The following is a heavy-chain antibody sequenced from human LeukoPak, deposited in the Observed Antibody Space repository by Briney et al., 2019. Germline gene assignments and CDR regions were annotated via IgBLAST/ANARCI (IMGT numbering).Heavy chain of an antibody. J-gene: IGHJ1*01. CDR2: IASDGRTT. CDR1: GFTFKDYA. D-gene: IGHD2-2*01. CDR3: ARAAEVSCSGTSCYRYFHH. V-gene: IGHV3-30*04. Sequence: GGSLRLSCSASGFTFKDYAMHWVRQAPGLGLEWVAVIASDGRTTYYADSVSGRFTISRDNSNNALSLQMNSLSADDTAVYYCARAAEVSCSGTSCYRYFHHWGQGTLVIVSS.